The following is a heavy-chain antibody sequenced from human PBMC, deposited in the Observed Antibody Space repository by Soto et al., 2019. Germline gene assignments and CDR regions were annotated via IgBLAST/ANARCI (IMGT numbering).Heavy chain of an antibody. Sequence: QVQLVESGGGVVQPGRSLRLSCAASGFSFSSCGMHWVRQAPGKGLEWVAVIWYDGSNKYYADSVKGRFTISRDNSKNTLYLQMNSLRAEDTAVFYCARTKAVAAKTQYYFDYWGQGTLVTVSS. J-gene: IGHJ4*02. V-gene: IGHV3-33*01. D-gene: IGHD6-19*01. CDR3: ARTKAVAAKTQYYFDY. CDR2: IWYDGSNK. CDR1: GFSFSSCG.